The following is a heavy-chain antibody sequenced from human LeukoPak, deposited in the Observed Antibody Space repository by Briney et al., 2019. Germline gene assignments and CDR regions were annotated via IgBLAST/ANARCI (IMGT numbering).Heavy chain of an antibody. CDR3: ARGFLYYDFWSGYYGKSPFQDAFDI. V-gene: IGHV4-4*02. D-gene: IGHD3-3*01. CDR1: GDSISSDIW. J-gene: IGHJ3*02. CDR2: IYYSGST. Sequence: SGTLSLTCAVSGDSISSDIWWNLVHQPPGKGLEWIGYIYYSGSTYYNPSLKSRVTISVDTSKNQFSLKLSSVTAADTAVYYCARGFLYYDFWSGYYGKSPFQDAFDIWGQGTMVTVSS.